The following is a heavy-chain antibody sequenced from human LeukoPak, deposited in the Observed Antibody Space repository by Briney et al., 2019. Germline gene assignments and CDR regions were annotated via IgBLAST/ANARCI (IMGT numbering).Heavy chain of an antibody. V-gene: IGHV4-39*07. CDR1: GDSISSSDYY. Sequence: SETLSLTCTVSGDSISSSDYYWAWLRQPPGKGLEWLGNIYYNGNTYYNPSLKSRVTISVDTSKNQFSLKLSSVTAADTAVYYCARVGHSYDSSGYIDYWGQGTLVTVSS. CDR2: IYYNGNT. J-gene: IGHJ4*02. CDR3: ARVGHSYDSSGYIDY. D-gene: IGHD3-22*01.